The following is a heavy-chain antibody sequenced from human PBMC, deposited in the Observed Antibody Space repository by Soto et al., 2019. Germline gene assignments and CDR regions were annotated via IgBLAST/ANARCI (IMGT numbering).Heavy chain of an antibody. Sequence: QVQLVESGGGVVQPGRSLRLSCAASGFTFSSYGMHWVRQAPGKGLEWVAVIWYDGSNKYYADSVKGRFTISRDNSKNTLYLQMNSLRAEDTAVYYCARERGIAAAVNWFDSWGQGTLVTVSS. CDR1: GFTFSSYG. J-gene: IGHJ5*01. V-gene: IGHV3-33*01. D-gene: IGHD6-13*01. CDR2: IWYDGSNK. CDR3: ARERGIAAAVNWFDS.